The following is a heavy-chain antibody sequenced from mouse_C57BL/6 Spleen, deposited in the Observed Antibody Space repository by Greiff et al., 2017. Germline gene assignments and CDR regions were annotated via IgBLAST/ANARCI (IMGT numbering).Heavy chain of an antibody. V-gene: IGHV1-67*01. CDR3: ENYDYDAGFAY. D-gene: IGHD2-4*01. J-gene: IGHJ3*01. CDR2: ISTYYGDA. Sequence: QVQLQQSGPELVRPGVSVKISCKGSGYTFTDYAMHWVKQSHAKSLEWIGVISTYYGDASYNQKFKDKATMTGDKSSSTAYMELARLTSEDSAVYCCENYDYDAGFAYWGQGTLVTVSA. CDR1: GYTFTDYA.